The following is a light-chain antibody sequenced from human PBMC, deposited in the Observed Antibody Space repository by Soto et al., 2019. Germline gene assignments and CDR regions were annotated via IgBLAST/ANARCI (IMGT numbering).Light chain of an antibody. V-gene: IGKV3-20*01. CDR1: QSVSNDF. CDR2: GAS. Sequence: EIVLTQSPGVPSQSPGERDTLSYRASQSVSNDFLAWYQQKPGQAPRLLIYGASTRATDVPDRFSGSGSGADFTLTISRLEPEDFAVYYCQQYGSSPPRTFGQGTKVDIK. J-gene: IGKJ1*01. CDR3: QQYGSSPPRT.